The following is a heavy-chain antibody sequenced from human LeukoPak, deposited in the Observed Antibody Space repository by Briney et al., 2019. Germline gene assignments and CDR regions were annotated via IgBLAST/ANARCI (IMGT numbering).Heavy chain of an antibody. Sequence: PGGSLRLSCAASGFTFSSYSMNWVRQAPGKGLEWVSYISSSSSTIYYAGSVKGRFTISRDNSKNTLYLQMNSLRAEDTAVYYCARPLRAPMITFGGVIVANAFDIWGQGTMVTVSS. CDR2: ISSSSSTI. D-gene: IGHD3-16*02. V-gene: IGHV3-48*01. CDR3: ARPLRAPMITFGGVIVANAFDI. J-gene: IGHJ3*02. CDR1: GFTFSSYS.